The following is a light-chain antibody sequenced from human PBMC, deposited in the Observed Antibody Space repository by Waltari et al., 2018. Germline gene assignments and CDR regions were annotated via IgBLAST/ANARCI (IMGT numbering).Light chain of an antibody. Sequence: SVLTQPPSASGTPRQTVTISCSGRYSNMGTNTVKWYQQLPGTAPKLLIYSDNQRPSGVPDRFSGSKSGTSASLAISGLQSEDEADYYCSTWDDYLSGVVFGEGTKLTVL. J-gene: IGLJ2*01. CDR1: YSNMGTNT. V-gene: IGLV1-44*01. CDR3: STWDDYLSGVV. CDR2: SDN.